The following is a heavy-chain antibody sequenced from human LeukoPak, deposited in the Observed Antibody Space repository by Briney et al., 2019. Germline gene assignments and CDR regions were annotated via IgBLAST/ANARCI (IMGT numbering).Heavy chain of an antibody. CDR1: GFTFSSFT. Sequence: PGGSLRLSCTVSGFTFSSFTMTWVRHGPGKGLEWVASISNSGDYISYADSLKGRFTISRDNAKNSLFLQMSSLRAEDTAVYYCAREMYASWYFASDIWGQGTMVTVSS. V-gene: IGHV3-21*01. CDR3: AREMYASWYFASDI. CDR2: ISNSGDYI. D-gene: IGHD2-8*01. J-gene: IGHJ3*02.